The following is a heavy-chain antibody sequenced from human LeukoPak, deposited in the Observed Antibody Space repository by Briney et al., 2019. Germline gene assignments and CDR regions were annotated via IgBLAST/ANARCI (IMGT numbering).Heavy chain of an antibody. CDR3: AKELAPYYQLHQD. Sequence: PGVSLRLSCAASGFTFSSFAMHWVRQAPGKGLEWVAVVSTDGSNQYYADSVKGRFTISRDNSKNTLYLQMNSLRVEDTAVYYCAKELAPYYQLHQDWGQGTLVTVSS. V-gene: IGHV3-30-3*01. J-gene: IGHJ4*02. CDR2: VSTDGSNQ. CDR1: GFTFSSFA. D-gene: IGHD2-2*01.